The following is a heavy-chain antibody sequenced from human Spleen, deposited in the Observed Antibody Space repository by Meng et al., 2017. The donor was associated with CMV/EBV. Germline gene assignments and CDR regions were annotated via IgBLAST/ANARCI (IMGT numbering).Heavy chain of an antibody. CDR2: ISAYNGNT. D-gene: IGHD2-15*01. Sequence: ASVKVSCKASGGTFSSSSLMWVRQAPGQGLEWMGWISAYNGNTNYAQKLQGRVTMTTDTSTSTAYMELRSLRSDDTAVYYCARLVVAATDYYYGMDVWGQGTTVTVSS. J-gene: IGHJ6*02. CDR3: ARLVVAATDYYYGMDV. V-gene: IGHV1-18*01. CDR1: GGTFSSSS.